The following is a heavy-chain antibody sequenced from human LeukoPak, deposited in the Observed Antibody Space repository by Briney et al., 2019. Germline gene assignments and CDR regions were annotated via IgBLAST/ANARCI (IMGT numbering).Heavy chain of an antibody. V-gene: IGHV4-30-2*01. CDR2: VYHSGST. CDR1: GGSISSGGYN. J-gene: IGHJ5*02. D-gene: IGHD6-6*01. Sequence: PSETLSLTCTVSGGSISSGGYNWSWIRQPPGQGLEWIGYVYHSGSTYYNPSLKSRVTISVDRSKNQFSLKLSSVTAADTAVYYCAREYSSSSRFDPWGQGTLVTVSS. CDR3: AREYSSSSRFDP.